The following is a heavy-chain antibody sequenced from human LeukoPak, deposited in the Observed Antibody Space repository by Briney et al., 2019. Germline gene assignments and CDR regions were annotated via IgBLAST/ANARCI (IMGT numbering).Heavy chain of an antibody. J-gene: IGHJ4*02. Sequence: PSETLSLTCTVSGGSISSGGYYWSWIRQPPGKGLEWIGYIYHSGSTYYNPSLKSRVTISVDRSKNQFSLKLSSVTAADTAVYYCARESLVGATTSVDYWGQGTLVTVSS. CDR3: ARESLVGATTSVDY. CDR1: GGSISSGGYY. D-gene: IGHD1-26*01. V-gene: IGHV4-30-2*01. CDR2: IYHSGST.